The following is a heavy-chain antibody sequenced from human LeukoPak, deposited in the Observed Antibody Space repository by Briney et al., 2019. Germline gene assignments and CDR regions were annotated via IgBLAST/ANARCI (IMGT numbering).Heavy chain of an antibody. D-gene: IGHD3-3*01. CDR3: AKEHDFWSGYHDAFDI. V-gene: IGHV3-23*01. J-gene: IGHJ3*02. CDR1: GFTFSSYA. Sequence: GGSLRLSCAASGFTFSSYAMSWVRQAPGKGLEWVSAISGIGGSTYYADSVKGRFTISRDNSKNTLYLQMNSLRAEDTAVYYCAKEHDFWSGYHDAFDIWGQGTMVTVSS. CDR2: ISGIGGST.